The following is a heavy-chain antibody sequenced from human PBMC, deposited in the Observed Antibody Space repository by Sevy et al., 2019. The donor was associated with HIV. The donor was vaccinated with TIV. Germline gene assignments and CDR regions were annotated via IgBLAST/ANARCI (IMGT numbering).Heavy chain of an antibody. J-gene: IGHJ4*02. V-gene: IGHV3-33*01. D-gene: IGHD3-10*01. CDR3: ASGAYYYASRSQNFDY. Sequence: GGSLRLSCAASGFTFSSYGMHWVRQAPGKGLEWVALIWYDGTNKYYADSVKGRFTFSSDNSKNTLYLQMNSLRAEDTAVYYCASGAYYYASRSQNFDYWGPGTLVTVSS. CDR1: GFTFSSYG. CDR2: IWYDGTNK.